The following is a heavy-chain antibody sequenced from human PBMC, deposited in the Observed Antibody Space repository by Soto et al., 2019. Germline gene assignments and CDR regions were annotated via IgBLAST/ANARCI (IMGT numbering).Heavy chain of an antibody. CDR2: TRFDGSTE. D-gene: IGHD2-21*01. CDR3: AKDLSSNGLGCGH. CDR1: GFFINAYA. V-gene: IGHV3-30*18. Sequence: QPGGSLRLSCEVSGFFINAYAMHWFRQAPGKGLQWVAVTRFDGSTEYSADSERGRFTVSRDISRNTFFLQLTNLRPDDTAMYYCAKDLSSNGLGCGHWGQGALVTVSS. J-gene: IGHJ4*02.